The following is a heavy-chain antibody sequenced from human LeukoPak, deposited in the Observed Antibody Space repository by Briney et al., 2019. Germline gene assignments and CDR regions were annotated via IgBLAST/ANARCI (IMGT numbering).Heavy chain of an antibody. CDR2: FGTRSTSI. V-gene: IGHV3-21*04. CDR1: GFTFSGYS. D-gene: IGHD2-21*01. J-gene: IGHJ4*02. Sequence: GGSLRLSCTASGFTFSGYSMNWIRQAPGKGLERVSSFGTRSTSINHAGSVKGRFTISRNNSKNTLYLQMNSLGAEDTAVYYCAKDSANRLYSYPDYWGQGTLVTVSS. CDR3: AKDSANRLYSYPDY.